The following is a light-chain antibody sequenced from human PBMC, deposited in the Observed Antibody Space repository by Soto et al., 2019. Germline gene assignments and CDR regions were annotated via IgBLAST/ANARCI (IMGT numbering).Light chain of an antibody. Sequence: DIQMTQSPSSVSASVGDRVSITCRASQGISNWVAWYQQKPGRAPKLLIYTGASLQSGVPSRCSGTGTGTDFTLTISRLQPEDVETYYCQQAYGFPLTCGGGTKMEIK. CDR1: QGISNW. CDR3: QQAYGFPLT. CDR2: TGA. V-gene: IGKV1-12*01. J-gene: IGKJ4*01.